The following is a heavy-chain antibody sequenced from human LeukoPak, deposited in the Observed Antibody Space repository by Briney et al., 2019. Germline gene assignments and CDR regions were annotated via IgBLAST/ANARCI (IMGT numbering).Heavy chain of an antibody. V-gene: IGHV4-4*02. D-gene: IGHD2-15*01. Sequence: TSETLSLTCAVSGGSISSGWWWSWVRQSPGKGLEWIAEIHHSGTTHYNPSLKSRLSISVDKSKNQFSLKLTSVTAADTAVYYCARNGDYSMDYWGQGTLVTVSS. CDR1: GGSISSGWW. CDR3: ARNGDYSMDY. J-gene: IGHJ4*02. CDR2: IHHSGTT.